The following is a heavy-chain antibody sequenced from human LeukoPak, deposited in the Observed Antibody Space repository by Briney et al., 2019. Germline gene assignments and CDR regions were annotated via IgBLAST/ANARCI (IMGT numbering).Heavy chain of an antibody. J-gene: IGHJ5*02. V-gene: IGHV1-69*06. Sequence: SVKVSCKASGGTFISYAISWVRQAPGQGREWMGGIIPIFGTANYAQKFQGRVTITADKSTSTAYMELSSLRSEDTAVYYCARWAIQTNWFDHWGQGTLVTVSS. D-gene: IGHD2-2*02. CDR2: IIPIFGTA. CDR1: GGTFISYA. CDR3: ARWAIQTNWFDH.